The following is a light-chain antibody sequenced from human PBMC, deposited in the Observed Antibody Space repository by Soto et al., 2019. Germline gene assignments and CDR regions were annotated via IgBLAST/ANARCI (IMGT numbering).Light chain of an antibody. V-gene: IGKV3-15*01. CDR2: GAS. Sequence: EIVMTQSPAILSVSPGGRATLSCRASQSISSNLAWYQQKPGQAPRLLIYGASTRATGIPARFSGSGSGTEFTLTISSLQSEDFAVYYCQQYNNWPVTFGQGTKVDIK. J-gene: IGKJ1*01. CDR3: QQYNNWPVT. CDR1: QSISSN.